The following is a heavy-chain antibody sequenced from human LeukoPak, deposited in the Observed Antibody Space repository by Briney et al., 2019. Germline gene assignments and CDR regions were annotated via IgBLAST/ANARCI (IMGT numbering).Heavy chain of an antibody. J-gene: IGHJ5*02. CDR3: ARDSPASDPYNWFDP. Sequence: PGGSLRLSCAASGFTVSSNYMSWVRQAPGKGLEWVSVIYSGGSTYYADSVKGRFTISRDNSKNTLYLQMNNLRAEDTAVYYCARDSPASDPYNWFDPWGQGTLVTVSS. CDR2: IYSGGST. CDR1: GFTVSSNY. V-gene: IGHV3-53*01.